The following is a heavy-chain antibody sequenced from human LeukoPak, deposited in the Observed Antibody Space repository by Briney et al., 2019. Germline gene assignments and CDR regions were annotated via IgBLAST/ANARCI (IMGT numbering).Heavy chain of an antibody. D-gene: IGHD3-22*01. J-gene: IGHJ5*02. CDR2: ISSSSSYK. V-gene: IGHV3-21*01. Sequence: GGSLRLSCAASGFTFSSYSMNWVRQAPGKGLEWVSSISSSSSYKYYADSVKGRFTISRDNAKNSLYLQMNSLRAEDTAVYYCASIIRYYYESASAWGQGTLVTVSS. CDR1: GFTFSSYS. CDR3: ASIIRYYYESASA.